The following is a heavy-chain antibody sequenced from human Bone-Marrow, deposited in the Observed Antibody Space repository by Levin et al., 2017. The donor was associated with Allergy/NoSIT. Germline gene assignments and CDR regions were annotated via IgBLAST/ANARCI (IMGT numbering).Heavy chain of an antibody. Sequence: KISCKASGDTFNNYAICWVRQAPGQGLEWVGGVVPFFETSNYAQKFQDRVTITADESTNTAYMELSSLRSEDMAVYFCAMAYDSSAYHFDYWGRGTLVTVSS. V-gene: IGHV1-69*01. D-gene: IGHD3-22*01. J-gene: IGHJ4*02. CDR1: GDTFNNYA. CDR3: AMAYDSSAYHFDY. CDR2: VVPFFETS.